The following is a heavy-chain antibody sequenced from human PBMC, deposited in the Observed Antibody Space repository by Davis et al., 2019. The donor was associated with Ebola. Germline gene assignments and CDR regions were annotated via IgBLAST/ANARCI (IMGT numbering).Heavy chain of an antibody. J-gene: IGHJ6*03. CDR3: ARESYYYYYMDV. Sequence: GESLKISCAASGFTFSSYGMHWVRQAPGKGLEWVAFIRYDGSNKYYADSVKGRFTISRDNSKNTLYLQMNSLRAEDTAVYYCARESYYYYYMDVWGKGTTVTVSS. CDR1: GFTFSSYG. V-gene: IGHV3-30*02. D-gene: IGHD3-10*01. CDR2: IRYDGSNK.